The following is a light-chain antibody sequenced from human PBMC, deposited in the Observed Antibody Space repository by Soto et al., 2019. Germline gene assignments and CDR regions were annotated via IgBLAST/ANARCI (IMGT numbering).Light chain of an antibody. CDR3: SSYTRSSTLV. CDR1: SSDVGAYDF. J-gene: IGLJ1*01. Sequence: QSALTQPASVSGAPGQSITISCTGTSSDVGAYDFASWYQQHPDKAPKLMIYEVSNRPSGVSNRFSGSKSVNTATLTISGLQAEDEADYYCSSYTRSSTLVFGTGTKLTVL. V-gene: IGLV2-14*03. CDR2: EVS.